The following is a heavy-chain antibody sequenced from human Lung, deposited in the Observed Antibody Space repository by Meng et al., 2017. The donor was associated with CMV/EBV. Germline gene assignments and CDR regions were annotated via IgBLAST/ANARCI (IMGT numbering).Heavy chain of an antibody. CDR1: GYTFTSYG. D-gene: IGHD6-13*01. CDR3: AASSSSWYQNWFDP. Sequence: GAGVKKPGAQVMVSWKASGYTFTSYGISWVRQAPGQGLEWMGWISAYNGNTNYAQKLQGRVTMTTDTSTSTAYMELRSLRSDDTAVYYCAASSSSWYQNWFDPWGQGTLVTVSS. V-gene: IGHV1-18*01. CDR2: ISAYNGNT. J-gene: IGHJ5*02.